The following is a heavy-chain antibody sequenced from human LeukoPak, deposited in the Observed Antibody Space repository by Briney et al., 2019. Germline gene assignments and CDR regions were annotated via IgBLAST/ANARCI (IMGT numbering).Heavy chain of an antibody. CDR3: ARDSGDDAFDI. Sequence: GGSLRLSCAASGFTFSSYAMHWVRQAPGKGLEYVSANSSNGGSTYYANSVKGRFTISRDNSKNTLYLQMGSLRAEDMAVYYCARDSGDDAFDIWGQGTMVTVSS. CDR1: GFTFSSYA. D-gene: IGHD3-10*01. V-gene: IGHV3-64*01. J-gene: IGHJ3*02. CDR2: NSSNGGST.